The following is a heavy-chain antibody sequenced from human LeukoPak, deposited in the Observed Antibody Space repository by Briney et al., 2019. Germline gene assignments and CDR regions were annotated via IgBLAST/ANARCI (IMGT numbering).Heavy chain of an antibody. CDR1: GDSISSYY. Sequence: ASETLSLTCTVSGDSISSYYWNWIRQPPGKGLEWIGYGHYSGSTNYNPSLNSRVTFSVDTSKNQFSLKLSSVTAADTAVYYCARSYYYDSSGYYYGGWFDPWGQGTLVTVSS. CDR2: GHYSGST. CDR3: ARSYYYDSSGYYYGGWFDP. V-gene: IGHV4-59*12. J-gene: IGHJ5*02. D-gene: IGHD3-22*01.